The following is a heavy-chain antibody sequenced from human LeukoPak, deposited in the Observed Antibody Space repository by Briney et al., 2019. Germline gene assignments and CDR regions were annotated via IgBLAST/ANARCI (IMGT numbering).Heavy chain of an antibody. CDR1: GFTFSSYA. D-gene: IGHD2-15*01. Sequence: GGFLRLSCAASGFTFSSYAMSWVRHAPGKGLEWVSCISGSGGSTYYADSVKGRFTISRDNSKNTLYLQMNSLRAEDTAVYYCAKTDIVVVVAATPPYYFDYWGQGTLVTVSS. CDR2: ISGSGGST. V-gene: IGHV3-23*01. CDR3: AKTDIVVVVAATPPYYFDY. J-gene: IGHJ4*02.